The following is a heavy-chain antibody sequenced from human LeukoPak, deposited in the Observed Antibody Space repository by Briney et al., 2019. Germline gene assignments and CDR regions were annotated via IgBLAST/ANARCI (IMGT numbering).Heavy chain of an antibody. D-gene: IGHD6-13*01. J-gene: IGHJ4*02. Sequence: SQTLSLTCAISGDSVSNNSAAWNWIRQSPSRGLEWLGRTYYRSKWHDDYAVSVKIRITITPDTSKNQFSLKLSSVTAADTAVYYCASLYSSSWYLPYFDYWGQGTLVTVSS. CDR3: ASLYSSSWYLPYFDY. V-gene: IGHV6-1*01. CDR2: TYYRSKWHD. CDR1: GDSVSNNSAA.